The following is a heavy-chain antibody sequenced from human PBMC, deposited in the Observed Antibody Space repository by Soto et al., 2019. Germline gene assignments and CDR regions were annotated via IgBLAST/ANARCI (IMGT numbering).Heavy chain of an antibody. CDR1: GGTFSSYA. CDR2: IIPIFGTA. D-gene: IGHD2-2*01. V-gene: IGHV1-69*06. J-gene: IGHJ6*02. Sequence: QVQLVQSGAEVKKPGSSVKVSCKASGGTFSSYAISWVRQAPGQGLEWMGGIIPIFGTANYAQKFQGRVTITADKSTSTAYVELSSLRSEDTAVYYCARGGGVVPAAMGATDGMDVWGQGTTVTVSS. CDR3: ARGGGVVPAAMGATDGMDV.